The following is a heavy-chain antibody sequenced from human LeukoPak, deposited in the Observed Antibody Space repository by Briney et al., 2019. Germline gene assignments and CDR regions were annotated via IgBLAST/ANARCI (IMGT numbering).Heavy chain of an antibody. CDR3: AKARYSGSPALDF. Sequence: PGGSLRLSCAASGFTFRNNGMHWVRQTPGKGLEWVAFTRYDESKTFYGDSVRGRFTISRDNSKNTLYLQMNSLTTDDSAVYYCAKARYSGSPALDFWGQGTLVTVSS. CDR2: TRYDESKT. D-gene: IGHD1-26*01. CDR1: GFTFRNNG. V-gene: IGHV3-30*02. J-gene: IGHJ4*02.